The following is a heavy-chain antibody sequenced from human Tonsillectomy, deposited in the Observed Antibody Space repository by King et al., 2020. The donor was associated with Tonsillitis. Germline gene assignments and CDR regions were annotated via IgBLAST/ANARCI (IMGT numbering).Heavy chain of an antibody. Sequence: LQLQESGPGLVKPSETLSLTCTVSGGSISSYYWSWIRQPPGKGLEWVGYIYHSGSTSYNPSLKSRVTISVDTSKNQFSLKLSSVSAADTAVYYCARGVNDYVWGSYRYDYWGQGTLVTVSS. J-gene: IGHJ4*02. V-gene: IGHV4-59*01. D-gene: IGHD3-16*02. CDR1: GGSISSYY. CDR2: IYHSGST. CDR3: ARGVNDYVWGSYRYDY.